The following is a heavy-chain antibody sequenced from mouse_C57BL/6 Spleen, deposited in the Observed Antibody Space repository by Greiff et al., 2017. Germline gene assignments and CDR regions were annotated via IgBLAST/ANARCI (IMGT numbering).Heavy chain of an antibody. CDR3: ARESTVEAGWYFDV. CDR1: GYTFTDYY. D-gene: IGHD1-1*01. J-gene: IGHJ1*03. CDR2: INPNNGGT. V-gene: IGHV1-18*01. Sequence: EVQLQQSGPELVKPGASVKISCKASGYTFTDYYMDWVKQSHGKGLEWIGDINPNNGGTIYNQKFKGKATLTVDKSSSTAYMELRSLTSEDTAVYYCARESTVEAGWYFDVWGTGTTVTVSS.